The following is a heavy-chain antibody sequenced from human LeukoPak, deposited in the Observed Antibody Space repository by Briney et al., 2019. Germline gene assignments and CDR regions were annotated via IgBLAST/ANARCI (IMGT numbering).Heavy chain of an antibody. D-gene: IGHD3-10*01. CDR1: GGTFSSYA. CDR2: IIPILGIA. Sequence: SVKVSCKASGGTFSSYAISWVRQAPGQGLEWMGRIIPILGIANYAQKFQGRVTITADKSTSTAYMELSSLRAEDTAVYYCAGGPMVRGPRIWFDPWGQGTLVTVSS. V-gene: IGHV1-69*04. J-gene: IGHJ5*02. CDR3: AGGPMVRGPRIWFDP.